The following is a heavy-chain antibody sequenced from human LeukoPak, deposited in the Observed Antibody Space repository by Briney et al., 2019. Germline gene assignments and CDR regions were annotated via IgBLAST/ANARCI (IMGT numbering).Heavy chain of an antibody. D-gene: IGHD3-16*02. V-gene: IGHV1-2*06. CDR3: ARAVNLSPTYYFDY. Sequence: ASVKVSCKASGYTFTGCYMHWVRQAPGQGLEWMGRIFPNSGGTIYPQKFQGRVTMTSDTSVSTAYMELSRLTSDDTAVYYCARAVNLSPTYYFDYWGQGTLVTVSS. CDR2: IFPNSGGT. CDR1: GYTFTGCY. J-gene: IGHJ4*02.